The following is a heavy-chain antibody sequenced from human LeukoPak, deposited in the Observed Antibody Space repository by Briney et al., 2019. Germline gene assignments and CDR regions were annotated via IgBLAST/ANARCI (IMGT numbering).Heavy chain of an antibody. Sequence: GGSLRLSCAASGFTFSSYSMNWVRQAPGKGLEWVSSISSSSSYIYYADSVKGRFTISRDNAKNSLYLQMNSLRAEDTAVYYCARDWLNSSGSHSGDYWGQGTLVTVSS. D-gene: IGHD3-10*01. V-gene: IGHV3-21*01. J-gene: IGHJ4*02. CDR3: ARDWLNSSGSHSGDY. CDR2: ISSSSSYI. CDR1: GFTFSSYS.